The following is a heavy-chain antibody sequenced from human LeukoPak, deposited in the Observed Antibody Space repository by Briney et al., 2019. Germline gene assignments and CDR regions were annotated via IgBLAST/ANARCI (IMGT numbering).Heavy chain of an antibody. CDR2: ISWNSGSI. D-gene: IGHD3-10*01. CDR3: ARDMLYYYGSGSYRRIGAFDI. V-gene: IGHV3-9*01. CDR1: GFTFDDYA. Sequence: PGRSLRLSCAASGFTFDDYAMHWVRQAPGKGLEWVSGISWNSGSIGYADSVKGRFTISRDNAKNSLYVQMNSLRAEDTALYYCARDMLYYYGSGSYRRIGAFDIWGQGTMVTVSS. J-gene: IGHJ3*02.